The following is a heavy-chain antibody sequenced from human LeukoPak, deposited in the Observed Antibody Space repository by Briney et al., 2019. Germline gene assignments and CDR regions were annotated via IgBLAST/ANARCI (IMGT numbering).Heavy chain of an antibody. J-gene: IGHJ6*02. D-gene: IGHD3-10*01. Sequence: ASVKVSCKASGYTFTSYDINWVRQATGQGLEWMGWMNPNSGNTGYAQKFQGRVTMTRNTSISTAYMELSSLRSEDTAVYYCARVLLWFGELLSYYGMDVWGQGTTVTVSS. V-gene: IGHV1-8*01. CDR1: GYTFTSYD. CDR3: ARVLLWFGELLSYYGMDV. CDR2: MNPNSGNT.